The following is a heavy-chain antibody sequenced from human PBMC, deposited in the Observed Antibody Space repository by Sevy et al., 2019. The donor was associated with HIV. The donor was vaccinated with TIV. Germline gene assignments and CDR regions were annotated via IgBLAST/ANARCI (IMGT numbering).Heavy chain of an antibody. Sequence: GESLKISCAASGFTFNNYGMHWVRQAPGKGLEWVTFIRHDGSDEYYTDSVKGRFTISRDNSKNTVYLQMNSLRAEDTAVYYCAIDWKVLLVVYAIPFDVFDIWGQGTMVTVSS. CDR2: IRHDGSDE. CDR3: AIDWKVLLVVYAIPFDVFDI. CDR1: GFTFNNYG. J-gene: IGHJ3*02. D-gene: IGHD2-8*02. V-gene: IGHV3-30*02.